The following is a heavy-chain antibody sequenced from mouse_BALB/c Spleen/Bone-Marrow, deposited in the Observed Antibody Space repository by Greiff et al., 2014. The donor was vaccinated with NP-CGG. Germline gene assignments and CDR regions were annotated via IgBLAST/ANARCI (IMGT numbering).Heavy chain of an antibody. CDR3: ARYGNGLMDY. CDR2: IDTANGNT. Sequence: EVQLQQSGAELVKPGASVKLSCTASGFNIKDTYMHWVKQRPEQGLEWIGRIDTANGNTKYDPKFQGKATITADTSSNTAYLQRSSLTAEDTSVYYCARYGNGLMDYWGQGTSVTVSS. CDR1: GFNIKDTY. D-gene: IGHD2-1*01. V-gene: IGHV14-3*02. J-gene: IGHJ4*01.